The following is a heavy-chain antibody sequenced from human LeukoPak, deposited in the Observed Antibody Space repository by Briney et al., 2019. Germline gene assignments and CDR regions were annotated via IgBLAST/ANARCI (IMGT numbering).Heavy chain of an antibody. CDR2: IRSKANSYAT. V-gene: IGHV3-73*01. Sequence: GGSLRLSCAASGFTFSSYGMHWVRQASGKGLEWVGRIRSKANSYATAYAASVKGRFAISRDDSKNTAYLQMNSLKTEDTAVYYCTRLSFDIWGQGTMVTVSS. CDR1: GFTFSSYG. D-gene: IGHD6-25*01. CDR3: TRLSFDI. J-gene: IGHJ3*02.